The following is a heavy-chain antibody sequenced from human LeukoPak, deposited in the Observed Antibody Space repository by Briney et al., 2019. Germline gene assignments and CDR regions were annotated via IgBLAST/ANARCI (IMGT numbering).Heavy chain of an antibody. CDR3: ARGVRFLEWLPSYYFDY. V-gene: IGHV1-18*01. J-gene: IGHJ4*02. CDR2: ISAYNGNT. D-gene: IGHD3-3*01. CDR1: GYTSTSYG. Sequence: GASVKVSCEASGYTSTSYGISWVRQAPGQGLEWMGWISAYNGNTNYAQKLQGRVTMTTDTSTSTAYMELRSLRSDDTAVYYCARGVRFLEWLPSYYFDYWGQGTLVTVSS.